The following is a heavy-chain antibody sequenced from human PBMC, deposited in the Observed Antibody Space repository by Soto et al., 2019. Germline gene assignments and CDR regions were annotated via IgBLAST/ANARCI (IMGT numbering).Heavy chain of an antibody. D-gene: IGHD3-16*02. V-gene: IGHV4-59*01. CDR2: IYYSGST. CDR3: AGGVIRYYFDY. CDR1: GGCISSYY. J-gene: IGHJ4*02. Sequence: QVQLQESGPGLVKPSETLSLTCTVSGGCISSYYWSWIRQPPGKGLEWIGYIYYSGSTNYNPSLKSRVSISVDTSKNQFSLKLSSVTAADTAVYYCAGGVIRYYFDYWGQGTLVTVSS.